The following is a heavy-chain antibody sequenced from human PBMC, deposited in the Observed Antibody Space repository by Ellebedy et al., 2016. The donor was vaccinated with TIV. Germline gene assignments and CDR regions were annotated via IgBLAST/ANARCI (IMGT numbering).Heavy chain of an antibody. D-gene: IGHD1-1*01. Sequence: AASVKVSCKASGYTFTSYAMHWVRQAPGQRLEWMGWINAGNGHTKYSQKFQGSVTITRDTSASTAYMELSSLRSEDTAMYYWAYSTGTAYYYAMDVWGQGTTVTVSS. V-gene: IGHV1-3*01. CDR3: AYSTGTAYYYAMDV. CDR2: INAGNGHT. CDR1: GYTFTSYA. J-gene: IGHJ6*02.